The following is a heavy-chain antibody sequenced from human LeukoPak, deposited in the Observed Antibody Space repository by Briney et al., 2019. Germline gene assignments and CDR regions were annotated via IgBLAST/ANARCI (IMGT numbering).Heavy chain of an antibody. V-gene: IGHV3-7*01. D-gene: IGHD5-18*01. J-gene: IGHJ4*02. Sequence: GGSLRLSCAASGFTFSSYWMSWVRQAPGKGLEWVANIKKDGSEKYYVDSVKGRFTISRDNAKTSLYLQMNSLRAEDTAVYYCARDLSGVAGYTYGRGIDYWGQGTLVTVSP. CDR2: IKKDGSEK. CDR3: ARDLSGVAGYTYGRGIDY. CDR1: GFTFSSYW.